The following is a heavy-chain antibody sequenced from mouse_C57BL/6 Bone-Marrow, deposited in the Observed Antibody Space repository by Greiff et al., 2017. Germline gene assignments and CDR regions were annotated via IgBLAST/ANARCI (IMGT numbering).Heavy chain of an antibody. CDR1: GYTFTSYW. J-gene: IGHJ2*01. D-gene: IGHD1-1*01. CDR2: IDPSDSYT. V-gene: IGHV1-50*01. CDR3: AREGYYYGYYFDY. Sequence: QVQLKQPGAELVKPGASVKLSCKASGYTFTSYWMQWVKQRPGQGLEWIGEIDPSDSYTNYNQKFKGKATLTVDTSSSTAYMQLSSLTSEDSAVYDGAREGYYYGYYFDYWGQGTTLTVAS.